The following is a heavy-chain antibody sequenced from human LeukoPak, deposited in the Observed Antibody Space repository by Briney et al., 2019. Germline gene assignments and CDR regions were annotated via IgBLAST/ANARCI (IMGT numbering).Heavy chain of an antibody. CDR3: ARHVPAPSIAARPRPWFDP. V-gene: IGHV4-4*09. CDR2: IYTSGST. J-gene: IGHJ5*02. CDR1: GGSISSYY. D-gene: IGHD6-6*01. Sequence: PSETLSLTCTVSGGSISSYYWSWIRQPPGKGLDWIGYIYTSGSTNYNPSLKSRVTISVDTSKNQFSLKLSSVTAADTAVYYCARHVPAPSIAARPRPWFDPWGQGTLVTVSS.